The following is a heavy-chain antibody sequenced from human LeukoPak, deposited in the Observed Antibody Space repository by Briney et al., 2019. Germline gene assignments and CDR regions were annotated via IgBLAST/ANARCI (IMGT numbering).Heavy chain of an antibody. V-gene: IGHV3-7*01. Sequence: GGSLRLSCAASGFTFSSNWMSWVRQAPGKGVQSVAYISQDVSHKYYVDSVKGRFTISRDNAKNSLHLEMNSLRAEDTALYYCARVGYNGWNFENWGQGTLVTVSS. CDR3: ARVGYNGWNFEN. D-gene: IGHD5-12*01. J-gene: IGHJ4*02. CDR1: GFTFSSNW. CDR2: ISQDVSHK.